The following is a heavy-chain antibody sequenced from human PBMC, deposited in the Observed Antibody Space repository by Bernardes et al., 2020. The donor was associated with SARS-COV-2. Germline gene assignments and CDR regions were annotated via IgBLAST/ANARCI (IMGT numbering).Heavy chain of an antibody. D-gene: IGHD3-16*01. CDR1: GFNFTNSK. Sequence: GGSLRLSCAASGFNFTNSKMSWVRQAPGKGLEWLSNISDGGSYLYYTASVTARFTISRDNAKNSLYLQMNSLRDEDTAVYYCARGSLFYHYDEASCHYCGLRPLVTVS. CDR3: ARGSLFYHYDEASCHY. CDR2: ISDGGSYL. V-gene: IGHV3-48*02. J-gene: IGHJ4*02.